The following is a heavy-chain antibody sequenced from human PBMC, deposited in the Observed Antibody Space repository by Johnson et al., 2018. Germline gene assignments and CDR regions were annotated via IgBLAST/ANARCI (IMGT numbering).Heavy chain of an antibody. Sequence: EVQLVESGGGLVQPGRSLRLSCAASGFISDDYAIHWVRQVPGKGLEWVSGFSWNGHSTVYADSVRGRHTISRDNAKNSLYLQRNSLRAEDTAFYYCAKDRVDCSSTSCYPERYYYYGMDVWGQGTTVTVYS. CDR1: GFISDDYA. V-gene: IGHV3-9*02. CDR2: FSWNGHST. D-gene: IGHD2-2*01. J-gene: IGHJ6*02. CDR3: AKDRVDCSSTSCYPERYYYYGMDV.